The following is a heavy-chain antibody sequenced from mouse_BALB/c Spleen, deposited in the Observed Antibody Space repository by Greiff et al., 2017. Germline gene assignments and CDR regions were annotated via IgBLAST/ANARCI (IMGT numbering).Heavy chain of an antibody. CDR2: ISSGGGST. D-gene: IGHD2-10*02. CDR1: GFTFSSYD. Sequence: EVKLVESGGGLVQPGGSRKLSCAASGFTFSSYDMSWVRQTPEKRLEWVAYISSGGGSTYYPDTVKGRFTISRDNAKNTLYLQMSSLKSEDTAMYYCARHGEYGNSLYYAMDYWGQGTSVTVAS. V-gene: IGHV5-12-1*01. CDR3: ARHGEYGNSLYYAMDY. J-gene: IGHJ4*01.